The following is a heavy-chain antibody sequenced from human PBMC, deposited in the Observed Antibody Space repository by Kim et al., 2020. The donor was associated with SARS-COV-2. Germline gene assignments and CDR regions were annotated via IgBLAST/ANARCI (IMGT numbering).Heavy chain of an antibody. CDR1: GGSFSGYY. J-gene: IGHJ4*02. Sequence: SETLSLTCAVYGGSFSGYYWSWIRQPPGKGLEWIGEINHSGSTNYNPSLKSRVTISVDTSKNQFSLKLSSVTAADTAVYYCARGRDLDIVVVPAAIKAPEGYFDYWGQGTLVTVSS. D-gene: IGHD2-2*02. CDR2: INHSGST. CDR3: ARGRDLDIVVVPAAIKAPEGYFDY. V-gene: IGHV4-34*01.